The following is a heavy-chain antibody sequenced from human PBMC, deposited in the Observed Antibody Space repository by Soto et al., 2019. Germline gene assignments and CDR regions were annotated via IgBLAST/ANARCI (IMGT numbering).Heavy chain of an antibody. D-gene: IGHD3-3*01. CDR2: IYPGDSDT. V-gene: IGHV5-51*01. CDR1: GYSFTSYW. CDR3: ARANVLRFLEWLSYDAFDI. J-gene: IGHJ3*02. Sequence: GESLKISCKGSGYSFTSYWIGWVRQMPGKGLEWMGIIYPGDSDTRYSPSFQGQVTISADKSISTAYLQWGSLKASDTAMYYCARANVLRFLEWLSYDAFDIWGQGTMVTVSS.